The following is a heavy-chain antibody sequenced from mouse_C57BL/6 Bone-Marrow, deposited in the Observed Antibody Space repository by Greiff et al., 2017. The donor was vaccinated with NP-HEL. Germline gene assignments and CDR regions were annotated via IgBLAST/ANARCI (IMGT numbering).Heavy chain of an antibody. Sequence: VQLVESGPELVKPGASVKLSCKASGYTFTSYDINWVKQRPGQGLEWIGWIYPRDGSTKYNEKLKGKATLTVDTSSSTAYMELHSLTAEDSAVYFCARKEYYGNSAWFAYWGQGTLVTVSA. V-gene: IGHV1-85*01. D-gene: IGHD2-1*01. CDR2: IYPRDGST. CDR3: ARKEYYGNSAWFAY. J-gene: IGHJ3*01. CDR1: GYTFTSYD.